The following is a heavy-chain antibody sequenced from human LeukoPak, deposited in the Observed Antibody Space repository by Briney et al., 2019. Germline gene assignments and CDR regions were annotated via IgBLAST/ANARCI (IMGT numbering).Heavy chain of an antibody. CDR3: ARDGYSSGWYFSDY. D-gene: IGHD6-19*01. J-gene: IGHJ4*02. Sequence: ASVKVSCKASGYTFTAYYMHWVRQAPGQGLEWMGWISAYNGNTNYAQKLQGRVTMTTDTSTSTAYMELRSLRSDDTAVYYCARDGYSSGWYFSDYWGQGTLVTVSS. CDR1: GYTFTAYY. V-gene: IGHV1-18*04. CDR2: ISAYNGNT.